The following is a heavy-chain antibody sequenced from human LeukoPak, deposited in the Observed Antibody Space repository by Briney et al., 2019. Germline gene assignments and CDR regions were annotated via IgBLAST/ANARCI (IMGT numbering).Heavy chain of an antibody. V-gene: IGHV3-23*01. CDR1: GFTFSSYA. Sequence: GGSLRLSCAASGFTFSSYAMSWVRQAPGKGLEWVSGISGSGDSTYYADSVKGRFTISRDTSKNTLYLQMNSLRAEDTAVYYCAKDRGTTRNCFNYWGQGTLVTVSS. D-gene: IGHD1-7*01. CDR3: AKDRGTTRNCFNY. CDR2: ISGSGDST. J-gene: IGHJ4*02.